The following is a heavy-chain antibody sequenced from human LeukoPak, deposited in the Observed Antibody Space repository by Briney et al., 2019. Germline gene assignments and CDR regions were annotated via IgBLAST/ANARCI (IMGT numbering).Heavy chain of an antibody. CDR2: ISSSSSTI. Sequence: GGSLRLSCAASGFTFSSYWMSWVRQAPGKGPEWVSYISSSSSTIYYADSVKGRFTISRDNAKNSLYLQMNSLRAEDTAVYYCARDGQWELLGLGYFDYWGQGTLVTVSS. V-gene: IGHV3-48*01. CDR1: GFTFSSYW. D-gene: IGHD1-26*01. CDR3: ARDGQWELLGLGYFDY. J-gene: IGHJ4*02.